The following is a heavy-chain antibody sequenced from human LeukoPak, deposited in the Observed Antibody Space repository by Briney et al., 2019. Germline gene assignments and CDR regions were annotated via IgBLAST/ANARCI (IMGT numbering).Heavy chain of an antibody. Sequence: GASVKVSCKASGYTLTGYYMHWVRQAPGRGLEWMGWINPNSGGTNYAQKFQGRVTMTRDTSISTAYMELSRLRSDDTAVYYCARDCGRSDGHNWFDPWGQGTLVTVSS. J-gene: IGHJ5*02. CDR3: ARDCGRSDGHNWFDP. CDR1: GYTLTGYY. V-gene: IGHV1-2*02. CDR2: INPNSGGT. D-gene: IGHD3/OR15-3a*01.